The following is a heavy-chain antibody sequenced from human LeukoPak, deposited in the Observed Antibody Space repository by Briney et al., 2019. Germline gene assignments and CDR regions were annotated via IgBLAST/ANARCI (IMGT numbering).Heavy chain of an antibody. CDR3: ARQLVATIKVFDY. V-gene: IGHV5-51*01. J-gene: IGHJ4*02. CDR2: IYPGDPDT. Sequence: GESLKISCKGSGYSFTSYWIGWARQMPGKGLGWMGIIYPGDPDTRYSPSFQGQVTISADKSISTVYLQWSSLKASDTAMYYCARQLVATIKVFDYWGQGTLVTVSS. D-gene: IGHD5-12*01. CDR1: GYSFTSYW.